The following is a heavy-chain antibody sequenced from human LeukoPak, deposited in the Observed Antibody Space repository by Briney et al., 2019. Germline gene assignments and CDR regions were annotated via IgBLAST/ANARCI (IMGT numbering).Heavy chain of an antibody. CDR3: VKDSSGYYLDY. D-gene: IGHD3-22*01. J-gene: IGHJ4*02. Sequence: GGSLRLSCAASGFTFSSYAMNWVRQAPGKGLEWVSTISGSGATTYYADSVKGRFTISRDNSQNMLYLQMNSLRAEDTAIYYCVKDSSGYYLDYWGQGTLVTVSS. CDR1: GFTFSSYA. V-gene: IGHV3-23*01. CDR2: ISGSGATT.